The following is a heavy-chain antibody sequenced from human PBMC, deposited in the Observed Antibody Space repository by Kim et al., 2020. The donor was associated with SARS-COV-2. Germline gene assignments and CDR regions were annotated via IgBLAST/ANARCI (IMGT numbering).Heavy chain of an antibody. J-gene: IGHJ6*02. CDR2: IDPSDSYT. D-gene: IGHD3-22*01. Sequence: GESLKISCKGSGYSFTSYWISWVRQMPGKGLEWMGRIDPSDSYTNYSPSFQGHVTISADKSISTAYLQWSSLKASDTAMYYCARGCYYDSSGQANYYYYGMDVWGQGTTVTVSS. CDR1: GYSFTSYW. V-gene: IGHV5-10-1*01. CDR3: ARGCYYDSSGQANYYYYGMDV.